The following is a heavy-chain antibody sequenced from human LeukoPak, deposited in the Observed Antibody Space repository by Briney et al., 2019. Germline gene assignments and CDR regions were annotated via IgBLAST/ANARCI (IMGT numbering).Heavy chain of an antibody. CDR1: GFTFSNAW. J-gene: IGHJ4*02. CDR3: TASYYDSSGYRV. Sequence: GGSLRLSCAASGFTFSNAWMSWVRQAPGKGLEWVGRIKTKTDGGTTDYAAPVKDRFTISRDDSKNSLYLQINSLKTEDTAVYYCTASYYDSSGYRVWGQGTLVTVSS. CDR2: IKTKTDGGTT. V-gene: IGHV3-15*01. D-gene: IGHD3-22*01.